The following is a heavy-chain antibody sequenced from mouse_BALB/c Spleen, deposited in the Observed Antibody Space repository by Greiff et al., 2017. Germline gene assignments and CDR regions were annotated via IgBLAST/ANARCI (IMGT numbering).Heavy chain of an antibody. J-gene: IGHJ2*01. V-gene: IGHV3-2*02. D-gene: IGHD2-1*01. CDR1: GYSITSDYA. Sequence: EVQLVESGPGLVKPSQSLSLTCTVTGYSITSDYAWYWIRQFPGNKLEWMGYISYSGSTSYNPSLKSRISITRDTSKNQFFLQLNSVTTEDTATYYCARWIYYGNFDYWGQGTTLTVSS. CDR3: ARWIYYGNFDY. CDR2: ISYSGST.